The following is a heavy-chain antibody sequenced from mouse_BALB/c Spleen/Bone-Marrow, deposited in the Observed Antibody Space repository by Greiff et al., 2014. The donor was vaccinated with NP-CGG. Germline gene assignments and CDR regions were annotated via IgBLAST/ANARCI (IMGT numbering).Heavy chain of an antibody. CDR2: IHYSGTT. J-gene: IGHJ4*01. V-gene: IGHV3-1*02. CDR3: ARFAGTPYTMDY. Sequence: EVKLVESGPDLVKPSQSLSLTCTVTGYSITSYYSWHWIRQFPGNKPEWMGYIHYSGTTVYNPSLKSRISITRDTSNNQFFLQLNSVTTEDTATYYCARFAGTPYTMDYWGQGTSVTVSS. CDR1: GYSITSYYS. D-gene: IGHD4-1*01.